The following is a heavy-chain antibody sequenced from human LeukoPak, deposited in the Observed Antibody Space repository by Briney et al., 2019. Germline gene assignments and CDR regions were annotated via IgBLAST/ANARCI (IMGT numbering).Heavy chain of an antibody. CDR3: TTDRAYYYDSSGYYYFDY. CDR2: IKSKTDGGTT. J-gene: IGHJ4*02. Sequence: GGSLRLSCSASGFTFVTYAMAWVRQAPGKGPEWVGRIKSKTDGGTTDYAAPVKGRFTISRDDSKNTLYLQMNSLKTEDTAVYYCTTDRAYYYDSSGYYYFDYWGQGTLVTVSP. CDR1: GFTFVTYA. D-gene: IGHD3-22*01. V-gene: IGHV3-15*01.